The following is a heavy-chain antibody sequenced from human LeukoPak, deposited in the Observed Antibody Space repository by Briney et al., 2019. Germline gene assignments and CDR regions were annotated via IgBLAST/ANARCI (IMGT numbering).Heavy chain of an antibody. CDR2: IYYSGST. J-gene: IGHJ4*02. D-gene: IGHD3-10*01. CDR1: GGSISSYY. V-gene: IGHV4-59*08. Sequence: SETLSLTCTVSGGSISSYYWSWIRQPPGKGLEWIGYIYYSGSTNYNPSLKSRVTISVDTSKNRFSLKLNSVTAADTAVFYCAANSADYNTLGSSYKVWGQGTLVTVSS. CDR3: AANSADYNTLGSSYKV.